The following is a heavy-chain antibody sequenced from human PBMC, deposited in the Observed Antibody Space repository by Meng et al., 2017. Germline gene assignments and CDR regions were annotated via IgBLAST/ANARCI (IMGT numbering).Heavy chain of an antibody. D-gene: IGHD5-24*01. CDR2: ISSSSSYI. V-gene: IGHV3-21*05. CDR3: ARDESEMATAN. Sequence: GESLKISCAASGFTFSSYEMNWVRQAPGKGLEWVSYISSSSSYIYYADSVKGRFTISRDNAKNSLYLQMNSLRAEDTAVYYCARDESEMATANWGQGTLVTVSS. CDR1: GFTFSSYE. J-gene: IGHJ4*02.